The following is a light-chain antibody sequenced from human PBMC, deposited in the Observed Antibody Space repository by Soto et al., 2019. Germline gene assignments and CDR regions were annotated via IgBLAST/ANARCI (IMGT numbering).Light chain of an antibody. CDR2: AAS. CDR1: QDSSTW. V-gene: IGKV1D-12*01. Sequence: DIQLTQSPSSVSASVGDSVTITCRASQDSSTWVAWYQQKPGNAPKLLVYAASTLQSGVPSRFSGSGSGKEFNLTINGLQREDFATYTCQQANSSPYPFGQGTILEI. CDR3: QQANSSPYP. J-gene: IGKJ2*01.